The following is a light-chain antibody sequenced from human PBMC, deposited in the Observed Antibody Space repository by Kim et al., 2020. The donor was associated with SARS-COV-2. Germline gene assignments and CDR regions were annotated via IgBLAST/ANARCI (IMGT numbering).Light chain of an antibody. J-gene: IGLJ3*02. Sequence: GQSVTIPCTGASREVGGYNYVSWCQQHPGKAPNLMIYDVSKRPSGVPDRFSGSKSGNTASLTISGLQAEDEADYYCCSYAGSYTFVFGGGTQLTVL. CDR2: DVS. CDR3: CSYAGSYTFV. CDR1: SREVGGYNY. V-gene: IGLV2-11*01.